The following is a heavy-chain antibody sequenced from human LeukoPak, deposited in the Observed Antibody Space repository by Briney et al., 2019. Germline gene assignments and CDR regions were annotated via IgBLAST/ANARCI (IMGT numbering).Heavy chain of an antibody. CDR1: GFTVSSNY. J-gene: IGHJ4*02. V-gene: IGHV3-53*01. CDR2: IYSGGNT. D-gene: IGHD4-17*01. CDR3: ARGPRCTVPFGY. Sequence: GGSLRLSCAASGFTVSSNYMSWVRQAPGKGLEWVSVIYSGGNTYYADSVKGRFTISRDNSKNTLYLQMNSLRAEDTAVYYCARGPRCTVPFGYWGQGTLVTVSS.